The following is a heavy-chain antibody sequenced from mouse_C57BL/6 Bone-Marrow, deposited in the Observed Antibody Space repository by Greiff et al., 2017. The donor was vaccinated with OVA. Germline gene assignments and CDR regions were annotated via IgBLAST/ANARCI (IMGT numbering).Heavy chain of an antibody. J-gene: IGHJ3*01. V-gene: IGHV1-18*01. CDR3: ARSGYYGSSYFAY. Sequence: VQLQQSGPELVKPGASVKIPCKASGYTFTDYNMDWVKQSHGKSLEWIGDINPNNGGTIYNQKFKGKATLTVDKSSSTAYMELRSLTSEDTAVYYCARSGYYGSSYFAYWGQGTLVTVSA. CDR2: INPNNGGT. D-gene: IGHD1-1*01. CDR1: GYTFTDYN.